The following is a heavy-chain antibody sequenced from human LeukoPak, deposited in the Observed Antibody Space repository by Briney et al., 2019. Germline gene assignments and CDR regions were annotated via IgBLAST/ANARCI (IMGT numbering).Heavy chain of an antibody. Sequence: GGSLRLSCAASGFTFTNYDMHWVRQATGKGLEWVSAIGIRGDTYYSGSVKGRFTISRENAENSLYLQMNSPRAEDTAVYYCVRVSISRLGADLLYDVWGQGTTVLVSS. D-gene: IGHD3-3*01. CDR3: VRVSISRLGADLLYDV. J-gene: IGHJ6*02. V-gene: IGHV3-13*01. CDR1: GFTFTNYD. CDR2: IGIRGDT.